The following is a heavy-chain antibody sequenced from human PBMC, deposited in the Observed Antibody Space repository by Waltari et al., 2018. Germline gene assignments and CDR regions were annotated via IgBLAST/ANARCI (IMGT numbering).Heavy chain of an antibody. Sequence: EVHLLQSGVKVVQPGGSLILYCVAAGFDLSTSAMSWIHQAPGKGLEWISVISDNGTSSFYGDSVRGRFTISRDNSNNTIFLEMKNLRVEDTAIYYCAKDGEGEYWQWGTDYWGRGTQVTVSS. D-gene: IGHD3-16*01. J-gene: IGHJ4*02. CDR2: ISDNGTSS. V-gene: IGHV3-23*01. CDR1: GFDLSTSA. CDR3: AKDGEGEYWQWGTDY.